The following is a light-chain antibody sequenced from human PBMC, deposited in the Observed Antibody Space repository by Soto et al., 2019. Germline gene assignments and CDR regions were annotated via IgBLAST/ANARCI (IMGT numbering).Light chain of an antibody. V-gene: IGLV2-14*01. Sequence: QSALTQPASVSGSPGQSITISCTGTRDDVGGYNYVSWYQQYPGKAPKLMIYEVSYRPSGVSNRFSGSRSGPTASLSISGLQAEDEADYYCSAYTNIGTLVFGGGTKLTVL. CDR2: EVS. CDR3: SAYTNIGTLV. CDR1: RDDVGGYNY. J-gene: IGLJ3*02.